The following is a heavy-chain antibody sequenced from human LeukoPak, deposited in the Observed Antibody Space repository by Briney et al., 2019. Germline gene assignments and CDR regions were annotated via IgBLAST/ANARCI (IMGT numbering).Heavy chain of an antibody. CDR2: IYPGDSDT. J-gene: IGHJ5*02. Sequence: HGESLKISCKGSGYSFTSCWIGWVRQMPGKGLEWMGIIYPGDSDTRYSPSFQGQVTISADKSISTAYLQWSSLKASDTAMYYCARSRIAAAFKVWFDPWGQGTLVTVSS. CDR3: ARSRIAAAFKVWFDP. CDR1: GYSFTSCW. V-gene: IGHV5-51*01. D-gene: IGHD6-13*01.